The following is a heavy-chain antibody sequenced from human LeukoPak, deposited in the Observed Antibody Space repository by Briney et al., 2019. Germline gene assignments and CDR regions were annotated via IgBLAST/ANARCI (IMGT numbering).Heavy chain of an antibody. CDR3: ARDPGFSDYYYYYMDV. J-gene: IGHJ6*03. D-gene: IGHD2/OR15-2a*01. V-gene: IGHV3-30*03. CDR2: ISYDGSNK. CDR1: GFAFSSSG. Sequence: GGSLRLSCAASGFAFSSSGIHWVRQAPGKGLEWVAVISYDGSNKYYADSVKGRFTISRDNSKNTLYLQMNSLRAEDTAVYYCARDPGFSDYYYYYMDVWGKGTTVTVSS.